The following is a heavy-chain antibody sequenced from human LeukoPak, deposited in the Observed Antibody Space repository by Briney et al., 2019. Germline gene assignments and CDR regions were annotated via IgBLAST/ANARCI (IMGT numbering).Heavy chain of an antibody. CDR3: ARASPGWFGEPVEFDY. J-gene: IGHJ4*02. CDR2: INPSGGST. D-gene: IGHD3-10*01. CDR1: GYTFTSYY. V-gene: IGHV1-46*01. Sequence: ASVKVSCKASGYTFTSYYMHWVRQAPGQGLEWMGIINPSGGSTSYAQKFQGRVTMTRDTSTSTVYMEPSSLRSEDTAVYYCARASPGWFGEPVEFDYWGQGTLVTVSS.